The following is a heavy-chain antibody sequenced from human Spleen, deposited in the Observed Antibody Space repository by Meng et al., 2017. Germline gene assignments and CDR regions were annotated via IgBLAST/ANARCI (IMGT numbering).Heavy chain of an antibody. CDR2: VSHDGNSG. CDR3: ARDKSHYDGRSGWFDP. J-gene: IGHJ5*02. Sequence: VQLLESVGGLAQPGGSLRLCCDDSGFTFSNYAVNWVRQAPGKGPQWVAIVSHDGNSGCYADSVKGRFSVSRDNFKNIQFLHMNSLRPEDTALYYCARDKSHYDGRSGWFDPWGQGTLVTVSS. CDR1: GFTFSNYA. D-gene: IGHD3-16*01. V-gene: IGHV3-30-3*01.